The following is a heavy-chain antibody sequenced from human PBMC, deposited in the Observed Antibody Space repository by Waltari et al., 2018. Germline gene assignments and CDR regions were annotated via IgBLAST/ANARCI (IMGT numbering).Heavy chain of an antibody. CDR2: IYPGDSDT. CDR3: ARLRQPASYYYGMDV. D-gene: IGHD1-1*01. V-gene: IGHV5-51*01. Sequence: EVQLVQSGAEVKKSGESLKISCKSSGYSFGSFYIAWVRQMPGKGLEWMGIIYPGDSDTRYSPSFQGQVTISVDRSINTAYRQWGSLKATDTAMYYCARLRQPASYYYGMDVWGQGTTITVSS. CDR1: GYSFGSFY. J-gene: IGHJ6*02.